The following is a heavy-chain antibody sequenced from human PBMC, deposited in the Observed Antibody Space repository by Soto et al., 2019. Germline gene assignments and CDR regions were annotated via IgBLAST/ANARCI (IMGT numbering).Heavy chain of an antibody. V-gene: IGHV4-59*01. J-gene: IGHJ3*02. CDR3: ARTYDGSGPNSGGYGFDI. CDR2: IYYRGRT. CDR1: GGSISSYY. D-gene: IGHD3-22*01. Sequence: QVQLQESGPGLVKPSETLSLSCSVSGGSISSYYWSWIRQPPGKGLEWIAYIYYRGRTSYNPSLKSRGSISLDTSKNQFSLKLSSVTAADTAVYYCARTYDGSGPNSGGYGFDIWGQGTMVTVSS.